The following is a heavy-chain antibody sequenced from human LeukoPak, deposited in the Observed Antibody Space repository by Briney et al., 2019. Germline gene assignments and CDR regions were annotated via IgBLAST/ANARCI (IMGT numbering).Heavy chain of an antibody. D-gene: IGHD6-13*01. Sequence: GESPKISCKGSGYSFTSYWIGWVRQMPGKGLEWMGIIYPGDSDTRYSPSFQGQVTISADKSISTTYLQWSSLKASDTAMYYCARHGPSSSHNSRAFGIWGQGTMVTVSS. J-gene: IGHJ3*02. V-gene: IGHV5-51*01. CDR3: ARHGPSSSHNSRAFGI. CDR1: GYSFTSYW. CDR2: IYPGDSDT.